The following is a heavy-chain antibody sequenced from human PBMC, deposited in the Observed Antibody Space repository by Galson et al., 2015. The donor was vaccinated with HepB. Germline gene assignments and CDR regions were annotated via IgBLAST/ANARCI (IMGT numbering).Heavy chain of an antibody. CDR2: IKEDGGAI. J-gene: IGHJ6*02. CDR3: ARHWAEMDV. D-gene: IGHD7-27*01. V-gene: IGHV3-7*01. CDR1: GFTFSSSW. Sequence: SLRLSCAASGFTFSSSWMNWVRQAPGKGLEWVANIKEDGGAIYYVDSVKGRFTISRDNAKNSLYLQMNSLRDEDAAMYYCARHWAEMDVWGQGTPVTVSS.